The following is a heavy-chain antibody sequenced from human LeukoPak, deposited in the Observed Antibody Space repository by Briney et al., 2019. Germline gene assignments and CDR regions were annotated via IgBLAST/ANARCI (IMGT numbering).Heavy chain of an antibody. CDR3: ARDKSRDGYMYYFDY. CDR2: IKQDGSEK. V-gene: IGHV3-7*01. Sequence: GESLKISCAASGFTFSSYWMSWVRQAPGKGLEWVANIKQDGSEKYYVDSVKGRFTISRDNAKNSLYLQMNSLRAEDTAVYYCARDKSRDGYMYYFDYWGQGTLVTVSS. J-gene: IGHJ4*02. CDR1: GFTFSSYW. D-gene: IGHD5-24*01.